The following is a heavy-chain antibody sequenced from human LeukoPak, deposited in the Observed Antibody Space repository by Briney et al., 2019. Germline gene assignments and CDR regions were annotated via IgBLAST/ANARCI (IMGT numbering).Heavy chain of an antibody. J-gene: IGHJ3*02. V-gene: IGHV3-69-1*01. Sequence: GGSLRLSCATSGFPFSDFSMSWVRQAPGKGLEWVSSISSSSYIYYADSVKGRFTISRDNAKNSLYLQMNSLRAEDTAVYYCARVGSYGDDAFDIWGQGTMVTVSS. D-gene: IGHD4-17*01. CDR2: ISSSSYI. CDR3: ARVGSYGDDAFDI. CDR1: GFPFSDFS.